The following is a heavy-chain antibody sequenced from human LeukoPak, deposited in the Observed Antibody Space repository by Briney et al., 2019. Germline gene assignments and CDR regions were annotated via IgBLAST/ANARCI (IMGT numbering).Heavy chain of an antibody. CDR1: GGSISSSSYY. J-gene: IGHJ4*02. CDR2: IYYSGST. D-gene: IGHD3-22*01. CDR3: ARLRMIVVVITDYFDY. V-gene: IGHV4-39*01. Sequence: SETLSLTCTVSGGSISSSSYYWGWIRQPPGKGLEWIGSIYYSGSTYYNPSLKSRVTISVDTSKNQFSLKLSSVTAADTAVYYCARLRMIVVVITDYFDYWGQGTLVTVSS.